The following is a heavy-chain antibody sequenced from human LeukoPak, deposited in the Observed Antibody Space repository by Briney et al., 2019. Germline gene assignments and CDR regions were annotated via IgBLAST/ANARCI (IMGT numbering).Heavy chain of an antibody. CDR1: GFIFGSYA. CDR3: AKDSTISNYYFDY. CDR2: ISGGGGGT. V-gene: IGHV3-23*01. J-gene: IGHJ4*02. D-gene: IGHD5/OR15-5a*01. Sequence: GGSLRLSCAASGFIFGSYALSWVRQAPGKGLEWVSVISGGGGGTYYADSVKGRFTISRDNSKNTLFLQMNSLRAEDTAVYYCAKDSTISNYYFDYWGQGTLVTVSS.